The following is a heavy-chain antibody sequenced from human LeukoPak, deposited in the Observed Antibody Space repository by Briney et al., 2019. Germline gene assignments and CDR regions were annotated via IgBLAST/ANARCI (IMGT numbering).Heavy chain of an antibody. CDR3: ARLFGGVTTFDY. CDR2: INPDGSAK. Sequence: GGSLRLSCAASGFSISTYWMSWVRQGPGKGLGWVASINPDGSAKRYVDSVQGRFTISRDNAKNSLYLQMNSLSAEDTALFYCARLFGGVTTFDYWGQGTLVTVSS. V-gene: IGHV3-7*01. D-gene: IGHD4-17*01. J-gene: IGHJ4*02. CDR1: GFSISTYW.